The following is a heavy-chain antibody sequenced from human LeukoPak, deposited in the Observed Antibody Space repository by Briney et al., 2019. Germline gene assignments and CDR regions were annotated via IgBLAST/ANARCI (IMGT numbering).Heavy chain of an antibody. V-gene: IGHV1-18*01. Sequence: ASVKVSCKASGYTFTSYGISWVRQAPGQGLEWMGWISAYNGNTNCAQKLQGRVTMTTDTSTSTAYMELRSLRSDDTAVYYCARCRRDYDFWSGYLTFDYWGQGTLVTVSS. CDR1: GYTFTSYG. CDR2: ISAYNGNT. D-gene: IGHD3-3*01. CDR3: ARCRRDYDFWSGYLTFDY. J-gene: IGHJ4*02.